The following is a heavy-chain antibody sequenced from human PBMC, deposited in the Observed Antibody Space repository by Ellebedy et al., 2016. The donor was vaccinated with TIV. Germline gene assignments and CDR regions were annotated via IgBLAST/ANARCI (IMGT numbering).Heavy chain of an antibody. CDR2: IYQDGSDT. D-gene: IGHD4-17*01. V-gene: IGHV3-7*01. J-gene: IGHJ5*02. Sequence: PGGSLRLSCAASGFSFRSYWMSWVRQAPGKGLEWVANIYQDGSDTYYVDSVKGRFTISRDNANNLLFLQMNSLRVEDTAVYYCARRGSYGDYAVQVNSWFDRWGQGALVTVSS. CDR1: GFSFRSYW. CDR3: ARRGSYGDYAVQVNSWFDR.